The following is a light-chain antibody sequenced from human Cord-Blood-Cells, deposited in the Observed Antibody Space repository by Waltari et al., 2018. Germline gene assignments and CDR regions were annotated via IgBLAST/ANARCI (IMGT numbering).Light chain of an antibody. J-gene: IGLJ2*01. CDR1: KLGDKY. CDR3: QAWDSSTVV. V-gene: IGLV3-1*01. Sequence: SYELTQPPSVSVSPGQTASITCSGDKLGDKYACWYQQKPGQSPVLVIYQDSKRPYGIPARFSASNPGNTATLTISGTQAMDEADYYCQAWDSSTVVFGGGTKLTVL. CDR2: QDS.